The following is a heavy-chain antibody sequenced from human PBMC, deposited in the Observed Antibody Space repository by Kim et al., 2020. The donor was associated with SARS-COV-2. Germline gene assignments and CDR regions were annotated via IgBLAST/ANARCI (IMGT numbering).Heavy chain of an antibody. D-gene: IGHD2-15*01. Sequence: SVKVSCKASGGTISSYAISWVRQAPGQGLEWMGGIIPIFGTATHAQKFQGRVTITADEPTSTTYMELSSRRSEDTAGYYCARDRHRVDWFDPWGQGTLVTVSS. CDR3: ARDRHRVDWFDP. CDR2: IIPIFGTA. J-gene: IGHJ5*02. V-gene: IGHV1-69*13. CDR1: GGTISSYA.